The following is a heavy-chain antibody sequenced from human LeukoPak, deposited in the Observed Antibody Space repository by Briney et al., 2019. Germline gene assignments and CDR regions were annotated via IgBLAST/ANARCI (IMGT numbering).Heavy chain of an antibody. V-gene: IGHV3-48*03. Sequence: GGSLRLSCAASGFTFSGYEMNWVRQAPGKGLEWVSYISNNGGTISYADSVKGRFTISRDNAKNSLFLQMNSLRAADTAVYYCARDAYTYGMVFDYGGQGTLVTVSS. CDR1: GFTFSGYE. CDR2: ISNNGGTI. D-gene: IGHD5-18*01. J-gene: IGHJ4*02. CDR3: ARDAYTYGMVFDY.